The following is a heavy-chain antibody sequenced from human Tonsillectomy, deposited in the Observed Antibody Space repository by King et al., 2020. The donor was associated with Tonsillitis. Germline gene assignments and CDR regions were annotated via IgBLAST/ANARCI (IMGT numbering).Heavy chain of an antibody. Sequence: VQLQESGPGLVKPSETLSLTCTVSGGSINSYYWSWIRQPPGKGLEWIGYIYYSGSTNYNPSLKSRVTISVDTSKNQFSLGLGSVTAADTAVYYCARVSSDFYDSSGYHGFDIWGQGTMVTVSS. D-gene: IGHD3-22*01. CDR1: GGSINSYY. CDR3: ARVSSDFYDSSGYHGFDI. J-gene: IGHJ3*02. CDR2: IYYSGST. V-gene: IGHV4-59*01.